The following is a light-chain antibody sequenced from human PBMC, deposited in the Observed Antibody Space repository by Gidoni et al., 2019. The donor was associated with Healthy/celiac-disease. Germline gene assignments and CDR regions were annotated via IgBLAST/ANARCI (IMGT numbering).Light chain of an antibody. CDR2: DAS. CDR1: QDISNY. Sequence: DIQMTQSPSSLSASVGDRVTITCQASQDISNYLNWYQQKPGKAPKLLLYDASNLETGVPSRFSGSGSGTDFTFTISSLQPEDIATYYCQQYDNLPLRYTFGQGTKLEIK. CDR3: QQYDNLPLRYT. J-gene: IGKJ2*01. V-gene: IGKV1-33*01.